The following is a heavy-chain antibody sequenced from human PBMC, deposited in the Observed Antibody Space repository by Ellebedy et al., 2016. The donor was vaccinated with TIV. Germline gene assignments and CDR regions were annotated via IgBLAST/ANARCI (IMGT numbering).Heavy chain of an antibody. CDR2: NTGSGGGT. J-gene: IGHJ4*02. V-gene: IGHV3-23*01. Sequence: GESLKISCAASGFIFSCYAMSWVRQAPGKGLEWVSVNTGSGGGTFYADSVKGRFTISRDNSKNTLYLQMNSLRAEDTAVYYCARDPIPYSSGWYFDYWGQGTLVTVSS. D-gene: IGHD6-19*01. CDR1: GFIFSCYA. CDR3: ARDPIPYSSGWYFDY.